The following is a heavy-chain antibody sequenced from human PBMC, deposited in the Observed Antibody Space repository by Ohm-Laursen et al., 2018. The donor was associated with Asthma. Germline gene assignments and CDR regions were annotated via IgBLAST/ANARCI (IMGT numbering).Heavy chain of an antibody. D-gene: IGHD2-15*01. V-gene: IGHV3-23*01. CDR3: AKDSSEVVAADEY. CDR1: GFSFSSNT. CDR2: IDGSGGRT. Sequence: SLRLSCAASGFSFSSNTITWARQAPGKGLEWVSAIDGSGGRTYYADSVKGRFTISRDNPRNTLYLQMNSLRAEDTAVYYCAKDSSEVVAADEYWGQGTLVTVSS. J-gene: IGHJ4*02.